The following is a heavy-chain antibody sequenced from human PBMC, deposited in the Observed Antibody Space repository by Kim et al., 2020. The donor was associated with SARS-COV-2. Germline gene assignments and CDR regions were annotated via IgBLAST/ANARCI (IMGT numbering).Heavy chain of an antibody. D-gene: IGHD3-9*01. CDR2: IYSGGSST. V-gene: IGHV3-23*03. J-gene: IGHJ6*02. CDR1: GFTFSSYA. Sequence: GGSLRLSCAASGFTFSSYAMSWVRQAPGKGLEWVSVIYSGGSSTYYADSVKGRFTISRDNSKNTLYLQMNSLRAEDTAVYYCAKAYYDILTGPTYYYGMDVWGQGTTVTVSS. CDR3: AKAYYDILTGPTYYYGMDV.